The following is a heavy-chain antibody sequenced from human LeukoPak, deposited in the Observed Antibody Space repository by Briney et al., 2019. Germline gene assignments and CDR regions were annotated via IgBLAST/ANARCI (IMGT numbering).Heavy chain of an antibody. D-gene: IGHD6-19*01. CDR1: GFTFSNYD. Sequence: GGSLRLSCAASGFTFSNYDMSWVRQAPGKGLEWVSSISDSGGGTYYADSVKGRFTISRDNSKNTLYLQMTNLRAADTAVYYCAKDLSRAVAADWFDPSDQGSLVTVSS. V-gene: IGHV3-23*01. J-gene: IGHJ5*02. CDR3: AKDLSRAVAADWFDP. CDR2: ISDSGGGT.